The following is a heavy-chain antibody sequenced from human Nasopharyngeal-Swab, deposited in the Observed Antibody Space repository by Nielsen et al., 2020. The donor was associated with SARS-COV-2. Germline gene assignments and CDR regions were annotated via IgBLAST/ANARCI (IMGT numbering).Heavy chain of an antibody. V-gene: IGHV3-15*01. J-gene: IGHJ1*01. Sequence: VRQMPGKGLEWVGRIKSKTDGGTTDYAAPVKGRFTISRDDSKNTLYLRMNSLKTEDTAVYYCTTALNPLYYYDSSGYYSPGAEFFQHWGQGTLVTVSS. CDR2: IKSKTDGGTT. CDR3: TTALNPLYYYDSSGYYSPGAEFFQH. D-gene: IGHD3-22*01.